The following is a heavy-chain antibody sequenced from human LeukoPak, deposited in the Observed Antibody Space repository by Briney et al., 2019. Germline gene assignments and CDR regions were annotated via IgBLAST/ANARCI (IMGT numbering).Heavy chain of an antibody. CDR1: GFTVSSNY. Sequence: GGSLRLSCAASGFTVSSNYMSWVRQAPGKGLEWVSVIYSGGSTYYADSVKGRFTISRDNSKNTLYLQMNSLRAEDTAVYYCARDEGSGWYGVYYYYMDVWGKGTTVTVSS. CDR2: IYSGGST. J-gene: IGHJ6*03. D-gene: IGHD6-19*01. V-gene: IGHV3-66*01. CDR3: ARDEGSGWYGVYYYYMDV.